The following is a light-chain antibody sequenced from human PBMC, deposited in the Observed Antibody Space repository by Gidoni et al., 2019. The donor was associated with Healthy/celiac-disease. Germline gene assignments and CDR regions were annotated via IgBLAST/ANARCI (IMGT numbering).Light chain of an antibody. Sequence: EIVLTQSPGTLSLSPGERATLSCRASQSVSSSYLAWYQQKPGQAPRPLIYGASSRATGIPDRFSGSGSGTDFTLTIRRLEPEDFAVYYCQQYGSSPPWTFGQGTKVEIK. V-gene: IGKV3-20*01. J-gene: IGKJ1*01. CDR3: QQYGSSPPWT. CDR2: GAS. CDR1: QSVSSSY.